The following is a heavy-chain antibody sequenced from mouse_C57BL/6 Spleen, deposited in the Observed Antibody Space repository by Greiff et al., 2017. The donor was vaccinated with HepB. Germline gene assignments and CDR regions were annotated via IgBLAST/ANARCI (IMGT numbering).Heavy chain of an antibody. Sequence: VKLQESGAELVKPGASVKMSCKASGYTFTTYPIEWMKQNHGKSLEWIGNFHPYNDDTKYNEKFKGKATLTVEKSSSTVYLELSRLTSDDSAVYYCARSGNFSYWYFDVWGTGTTVTVSS. CDR3: ARSGNFSYWYFDV. V-gene: IGHV1-47*01. D-gene: IGHD2-1*01. CDR1: GYTFTTYP. CDR2: FHPYNDDT. J-gene: IGHJ1*03.